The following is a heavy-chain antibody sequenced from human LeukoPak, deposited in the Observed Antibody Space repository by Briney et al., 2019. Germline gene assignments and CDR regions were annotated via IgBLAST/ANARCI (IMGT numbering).Heavy chain of an antibody. V-gene: IGHV3-53*01. CDR2: IYSGGST. CDR1: GFTVSSNY. J-gene: IGHJ4*02. D-gene: IGHD6-6*01. CDR3: ARVGYSSSCFDY. Sequence: GGSLRLSCAASGFTVSSNYMSWVRQAPGKGLEWVSVIYSGGSTYYADSVKGRFTISRDNSKNTLYLQMNSLRAEDTAVYYCARVGYSSSCFDYWGQGTLATVSS.